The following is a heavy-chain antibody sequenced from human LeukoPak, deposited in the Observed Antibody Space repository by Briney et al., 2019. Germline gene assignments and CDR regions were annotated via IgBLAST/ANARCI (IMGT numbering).Heavy chain of an antibody. CDR3: ARLQSSEGLNFDY. Sequence: PSETLSLTCTVSGGSISSSSYSWGWIRQPPGKGLEWIGSIYYSGSTYYNPSLKSRVTMSVDTSKNQFSLKLSSVTAADTAVYYCARLQSSEGLNFDYWGQGTLVTVSS. D-gene: IGHD6-19*01. CDR2: IYYSGST. J-gene: IGHJ4*02. V-gene: IGHV4-39*01. CDR1: GGSISSSSYS.